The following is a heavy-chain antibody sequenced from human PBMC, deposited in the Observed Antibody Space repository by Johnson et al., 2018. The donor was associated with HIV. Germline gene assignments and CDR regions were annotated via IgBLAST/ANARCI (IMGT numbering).Heavy chain of an antibody. J-gene: IGHJ3*02. D-gene: IGHD3-16*01. CDR2: IYSGGTT. Sequence: VQLVESGGGLVQPGGSLRLSCAASGFTVSRNYMSWVRQAPWKGLEWVSVIYSGGTTYYADSVKGRFTISRDTSENTVHLQMNDLRAEDTAVYYCAREAIPRGLQSSFGGAFDIWGQGTMVTVSS. V-gene: IGHV3-66*01. CDR3: AREAIPRGLQSSFGGAFDI. CDR1: GFTVSRNY.